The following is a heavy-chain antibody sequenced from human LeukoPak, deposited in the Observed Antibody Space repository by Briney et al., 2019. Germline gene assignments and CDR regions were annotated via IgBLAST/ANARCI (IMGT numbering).Heavy chain of an antibody. CDR2: IDSDDST. V-gene: IGHV3-66*01. CDR3: ARGMGYTSRFDY. D-gene: IGHD6-13*01. CDR1: GFTFSNYG. Sequence: GGSLRLSCAASGFTFSNYGMHWVRQAPGKGLEWVSVIDSDDSTHYADSVKGRFTISRDNSKNTVYLQMNSLRAEDTAVYYCARGMGYTSRFDYWGQGALVTVSS. J-gene: IGHJ4*02.